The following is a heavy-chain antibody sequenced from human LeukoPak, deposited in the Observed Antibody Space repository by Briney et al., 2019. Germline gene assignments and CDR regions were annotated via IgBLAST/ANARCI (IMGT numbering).Heavy chain of an antibody. CDR2: ISYDGSNK. Sequence: GRSLRLSCAASGFTLSSYAMHWVRQAPGKGLEWVAVISYDGSNKYYADSVKGRFTISRDNSKNTLYLQMNSLRAEDTAVYYCARESSGYYLDYWGQGTLVTVSS. J-gene: IGHJ4*02. D-gene: IGHD3-22*01. V-gene: IGHV3-30-3*01. CDR1: GFTLSSYA. CDR3: ARESSGYYLDY.